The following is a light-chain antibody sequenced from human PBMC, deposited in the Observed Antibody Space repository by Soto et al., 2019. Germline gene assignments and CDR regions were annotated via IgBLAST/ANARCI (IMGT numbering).Light chain of an antibody. CDR2: DAS. CDR1: QDITDH. V-gene: IGKV1-33*01. CDR3: QQYDILLT. Sequence: DIQMTQSPSSLSASVGDRVTITCQASQDITDHLNWDQQKPGKAPKLLIYDASNLETGVPSRFSGSGSGTDFTFTISSLQPEDIATFYCQQYDILLTFGGGTKVEIK. J-gene: IGKJ4*01.